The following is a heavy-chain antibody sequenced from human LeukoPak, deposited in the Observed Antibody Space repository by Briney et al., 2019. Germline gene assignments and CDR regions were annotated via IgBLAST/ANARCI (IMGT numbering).Heavy chain of an antibody. Sequence: GGSLRLSCAASGFTFSRYEMSWVRQAPGKGLEWVSYISSSGSTIYYADSVKGRFTISRDNAKNSLYLQMNSLRAEDTAVYYCASAPYSSSWSWGQGTLVTVSS. CDR1: GFTFSRYE. CDR2: ISSSGSTI. J-gene: IGHJ4*02. V-gene: IGHV3-48*03. CDR3: ASAPYSSSWS. D-gene: IGHD6-13*01.